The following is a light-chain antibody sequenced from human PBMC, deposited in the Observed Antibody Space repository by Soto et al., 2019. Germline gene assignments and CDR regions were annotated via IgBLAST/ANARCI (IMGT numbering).Light chain of an antibody. CDR2: EVT. Sequence: QSALTQPPSASGSPGQSVTFSCTGTSSDIGDYNYVSWYQQHPGKAPKLMIYEVTKRPSGVPDRFSGSKSGNTASLTVSGLQADDAADYYCSSYAGKNNYVFETGIKVTLL. V-gene: IGLV2-8*01. CDR3: SSYAGKNNYV. J-gene: IGLJ1*01. CDR1: SSDIGDYNY.